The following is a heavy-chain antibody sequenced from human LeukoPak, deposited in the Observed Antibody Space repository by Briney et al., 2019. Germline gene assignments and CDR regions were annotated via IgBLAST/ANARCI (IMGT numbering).Heavy chain of an antibody. D-gene: IGHD3-22*01. J-gene: IGHJ4*02. CDR1: GFTFSTYS. Sequence: GSLRLSCAASGFTFSTYSMNWVRQAPGKGLEWVSYISSRSVTIYYADSVKGRFTISRDNAKNSLYLQMNSLRAEDTAVYYCARDPDSSGLNWGQGTLVTVSS. CDR3: ARDPDSSGLN. V-gene: IGHV3-48*04. CDR2: ISSRSVTI.